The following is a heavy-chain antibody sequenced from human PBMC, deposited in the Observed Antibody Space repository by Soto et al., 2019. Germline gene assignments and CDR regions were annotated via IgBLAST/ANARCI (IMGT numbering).Heavy chain of an antibody. Sequence: QVQLVESGGGLVKPGGSVRLSCAASGFTFSAYYMSWIRQAPGKGLEWVSYISTSGSTINYADSVKGRFTISRDNAKNALDLQMNSLGAEDTAVYSCARVSPPPDYWGQGTLVTVSS. CDR1: GFTFSAYY. CDR2: ISTSGSTI. CDR3: ARVSPPPDY. V-gene: IGHV3-11*01. J-gene: IGHJ4*02.